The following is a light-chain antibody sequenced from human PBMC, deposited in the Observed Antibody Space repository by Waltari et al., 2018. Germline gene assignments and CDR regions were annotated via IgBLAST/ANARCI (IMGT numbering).Light chain of an antibody. J-gene: IGLJ3*02. CDR2: EDN. CDR3: QSYDTNIRV. Sequence: NFLLTQPHSVSASPGKTVTISCTRSSGSLVTNYVQWYQQRPGSSPSMIIYEDNKRPSGVPDRFSGSIDSSSNSASLTISGLMTEDEADYYCQSYDTNIRVFGGGTKLTVL. V-gene: IGLV6-57*01. CDR1: SGSLVTNY.